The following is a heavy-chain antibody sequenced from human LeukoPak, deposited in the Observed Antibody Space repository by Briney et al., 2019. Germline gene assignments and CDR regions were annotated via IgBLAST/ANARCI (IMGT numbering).Heavy chain of an antibody. Sequence: GGSLRLSCAASGFTFSSYAMHWVRQAPGKGLEWVAVISYDGSNKYYADSVKGRFTISRDSSKNTLYLQMNSLRAEDTAVYYCARDEVVVVITSIDYWGQGTLVTVSS. CDR3: ARDEVVVVITSIDY. J-gene: IGHJ4*02. V-gene: IGHV3-30-3*01. CDR1: GFTFSSYA. CDR2: ISYDGSNK. D-gene: IGHD3-22*01.